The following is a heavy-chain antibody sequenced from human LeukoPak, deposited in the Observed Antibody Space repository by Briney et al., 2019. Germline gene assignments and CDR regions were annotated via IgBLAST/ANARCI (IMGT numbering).Heavy chain of an antibody. Sequence: SETLSLTCTVSGGSISSYYWSWIRQPPGKGLEWIGYIYNSGSTNYNPSLKSRVTISVDTSKNQFSLKLSSVTAADTAVFYCARGGYYYGSGSYDYWGQGTLVTVSS. CDR3: ARGGYYYGSGSYDY. CDR2: IYNSGST. D-gene: IGHD3-10*01. J-gene: IGHJ4*02. V-gene: IGHV4-59*08. CDR1: GGSISSYY.